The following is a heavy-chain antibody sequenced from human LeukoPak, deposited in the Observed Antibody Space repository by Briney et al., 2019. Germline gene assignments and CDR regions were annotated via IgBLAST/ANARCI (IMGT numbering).Heavy chain of an antibody. CDR3: ARPLSGGSYYYLPDAFDI. Sequence: GGPLRLSCAASGFTFSSYWLTWLRQAPGKGLEWGANIKQEGDDKYYVDSVKGRFTISRDNAKNSLYLQMNSLRAEDTAVYYCARPLSGGSYYYLPDAFDIWGQGTMVTVSS. J-gene: IGHJ3*02. D-gene: IGHD1-26*01. CDR1: GFTFSSYW. CDR2: IKQEGDDK. V-gene: IGHV3-7*01.